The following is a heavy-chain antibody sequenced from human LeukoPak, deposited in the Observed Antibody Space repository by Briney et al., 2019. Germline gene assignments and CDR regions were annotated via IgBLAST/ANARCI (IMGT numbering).Heavy chain of an antibody. V-gene: IGHV4-38-2*01. Sequence: PSETLSLTCAVSGYSISSGYYWGWIRQPPGKGLEWIGSIYHSGSSYYNPSLKSRVTIPVDTSKNQFSLKLSSVTAADTAVYYCASDWGLRYCDNRSQGTLITV. J-gene: IGHJ4*02. CDR3: ASDWGLRYCDN. D-gene: IGHD3-9*01. CDR1: GYSISSGYY. CDR2: IYHSGSS.